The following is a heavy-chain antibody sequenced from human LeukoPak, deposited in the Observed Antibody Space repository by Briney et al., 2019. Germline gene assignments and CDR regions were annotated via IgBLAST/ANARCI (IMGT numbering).Heavy chain of an antibody. CDR2: ISSTGST. V-gene: IGHV3-23*01. Sequence: GGSLRLSCAASGFTLSSFAMTWVRQAPGKGLEWVSTISSTGSTYYADSVKGRFTISRDNSKNTLYLQMNSLGADDTAVYYCAKGNWRYFDYWGQGTLVTVSS. J-gene: IGHJ4*02. CDR3: AKGNWRYFDY. D-gene: IGHD1-1*01. CDR1: GFTLSSFA.